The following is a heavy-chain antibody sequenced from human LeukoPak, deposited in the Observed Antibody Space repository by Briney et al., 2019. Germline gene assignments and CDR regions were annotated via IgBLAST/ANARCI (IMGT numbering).Heavy chain of an antibody. J-gene: IGHJ6*02. CDR3: ARDRPYYDFWSGYYGDYYYYYGMDV. CDR1: GFTFSSYG. CDR2: IWYDGSNK. Sequence: GGSLRLSCAASGFTFSSYGMHWVRQAPGKGLEWVAVIWYDGSNKYYADSVKGRFTISRDNSKNTLYLHMNSLRAEDTAVYYCARDRPYYDFWSGYYGDYYYYYGMDVWGQGTTVTVSS. V-gene: IGHV3-33*01. D-gene: IGHD3-3*01.